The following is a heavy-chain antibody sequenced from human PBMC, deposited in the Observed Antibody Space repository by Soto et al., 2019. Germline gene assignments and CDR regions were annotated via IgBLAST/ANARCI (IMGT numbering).Heavy chain of an antibody. Sequence: EVQLLESGGGLIQRWGSLSLSCAASGFTFSSYAMSWVRQARGKGLEWVSTISSRGNSTYYADSVKGRLTISRDNSKFMLYLEITFLAAEDTAVYYCSKVRVSSSFTVDYWGEGTLVSVSS. CDR2: ISSRGNST. V-gene: IGHV3-23*01. CDR3: SKVRVSSSFTVDY. CDR1: GFTFSSYA. J-gene: IGHJ4*02. D-gene: IGHD6-13*01.